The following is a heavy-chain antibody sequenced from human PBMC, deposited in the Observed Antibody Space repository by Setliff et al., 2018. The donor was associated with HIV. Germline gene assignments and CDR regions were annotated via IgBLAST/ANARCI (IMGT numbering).Heavy chain of an antibody. J-gene: IGHJ6*03. CDR1: GFTFSDHY. CDR2: TRNKVNSYTT. CDR3: ARGRLLWSGSYYYYYMDV. V-gene: IGHV3-72*01. D-gene: IGHD3-10*01. Sequence: GGSLRLSCAASGFTFSDHYMDWVRQAPGKGLEWVGRTRNKVNSYTTEYAASVKGRFTFSRDDSRNSLYLQMKSLKTEDTAVYYCARGRLLWSGSYYYYYMDVWGKGTTVTVSS.